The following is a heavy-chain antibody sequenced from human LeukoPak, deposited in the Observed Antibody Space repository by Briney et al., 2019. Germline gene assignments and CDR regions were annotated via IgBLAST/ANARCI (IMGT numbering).Heavy chain of an antibody. D-gene: IGHD3-3*01. CDR2: ISSSSSYI. Sequence: PGGSLRLSCAASGFTFSSYSMNWVRQAPGKGLEWVSFISSSSSYIYYADSVKGRFTISRDNAKNSLYLQMNSLRAEDTAVYYCARDLDFWSGYPEYYFDYWGQGTLVTVSS. J-gene: IGHJ4*02. V-gene: IGHV3-21*01. CDR1: GFTFSSYS. CDR3: ARDLDFWSGYPEYYFDY.